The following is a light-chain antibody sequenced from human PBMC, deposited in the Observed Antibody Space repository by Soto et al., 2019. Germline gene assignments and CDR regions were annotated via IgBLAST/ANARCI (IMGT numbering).Light chain of an antibody. CDR2: GNI. CDR3: QSYDSSLSDSRV. CDR1: SSNIGAGYD. Sequence: QSVLTQPPSGSGAPGQRVTIYCTGSSSNIGAGYDVHWYQQLPGTAPKLLIYGNINRPSGVPDRFSGSKSGTSASLAITGLQAEDEADYFCQSYDSSLSDSRVFGGGTKVTVL. J-gene: IGLJ2*01. V-gene: IGLV1-40*01.